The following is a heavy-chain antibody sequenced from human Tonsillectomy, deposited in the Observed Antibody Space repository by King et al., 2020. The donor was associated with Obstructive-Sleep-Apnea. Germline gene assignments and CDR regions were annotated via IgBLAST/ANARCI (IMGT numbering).Heavy chain of an antibody. D-gene: IGHD4-17*01. CDR3: ARHIYGDYVYFDY. J-gene: IGHJ4*02. CDR2: IYYSGGT. V-gene: IGHV4-39*01. CDR1: GGSISSSSYY. Sequence: QLQESGPGLVKPSETLSLTCTVSGGSISSSSYYWGWIRQPPGKGLEWIGSIYYSGGTYYNPSLKSRVTISVDTSKNQFSLKLSSVTAADTAVYYCARHIYGDYVYFDYWGQGTLVTVSS.